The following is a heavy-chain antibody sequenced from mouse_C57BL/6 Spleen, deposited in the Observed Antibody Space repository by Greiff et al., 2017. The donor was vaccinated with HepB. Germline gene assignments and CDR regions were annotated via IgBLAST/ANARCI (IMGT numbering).Heavy chain of an antibody. CDR2: FHPYNDDT. V-gene: IGHV1-47*01. D-gene: IGHD1-1*01. Sequence: QVHVKQSGAELVKPGASVKMSCKASGYTFTTYPIEWMKQNHGKSLEWIGNFHPYNDDTKYNEKFKGKATLTVEKSSSTVYLELSRLTSDDSAVYYCARKDYYGSYFDYWGQGTTLTVSS. J-gene: IGHJ2*01. CDR1: GYTFTTYP. CDR3: ARKDYYGSYFDY.